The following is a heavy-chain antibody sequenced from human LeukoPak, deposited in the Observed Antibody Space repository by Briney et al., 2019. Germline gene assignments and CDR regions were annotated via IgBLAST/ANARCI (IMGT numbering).Heavy chain of an antibody. D-gene: IGHD2-21*01. CDR3: AKQSSTAYFEY. J-gene: IGHJ4*02. V-gene: IGHV3-23*01. CDR1: GFTFSSYA. CDR2: VSGSDGST. Sequence: GGSLRLSCAASGFTFSSYAMSWVRQAPGKGLEWVSAVSGSDGSTYYADSVKGRFTMSRDNSKNMPYLQMNSLRAEDTAVYYCAKQSSTAYFEYWGQGTLVTVSS.